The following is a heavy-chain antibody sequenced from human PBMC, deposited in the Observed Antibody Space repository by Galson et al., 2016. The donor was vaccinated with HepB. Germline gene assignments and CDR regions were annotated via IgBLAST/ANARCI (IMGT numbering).Heavy chain of an antibody. J-gene: IGHJ4*02. V-gene: IGHV3-23*01. Sequence: SLRLSCAVSGFTFSTYAMSWVRQAPGKGLEWVSGISSRGISTYYADSVKGRFTVSRDNYKNTLFLQMNSLRAEDTAVYYCAKDFGSSCYYQVFDYWGQGALVAVSS. D-gene: IGHD3-22*01. CDR1: GFTFSTYA. CDR3: AKDFGSSCYYQVFDY. CDR2: ISSRGIST.